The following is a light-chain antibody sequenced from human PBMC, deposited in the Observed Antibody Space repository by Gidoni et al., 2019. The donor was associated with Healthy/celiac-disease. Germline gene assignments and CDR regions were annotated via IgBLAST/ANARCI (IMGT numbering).Light chain of an antibody. CDR2: YDS. J-gene: IGLJ2*01. CDR3: QVWDSYVV. V-gene: IGLV3-21*04. Sequence: SYVLTQPPSVSVAPGKTARITCGGNNIGSKSVHWYQQKPGQAPVLVIYYDSDRPSGIPERFSGSNSGNTATLTISSVEAGDEADYYCQVWDSYVVFGGGTKLTVL. CDR1: NIGSKS.